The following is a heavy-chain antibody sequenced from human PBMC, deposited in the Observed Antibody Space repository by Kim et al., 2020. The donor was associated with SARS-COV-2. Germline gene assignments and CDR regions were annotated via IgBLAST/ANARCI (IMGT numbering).Heavy chain of an antibody. CDR2: IWYDGSNK. CDR1: GFTFSSYG. J-gene: IGHJ6*02. Sequence: GGSLRLSCAASGFTFSSYGMHWVRQAPGKGLEWVAVIWYDGSNKYYADSVKGRFTISRDNSKNTLYLQMNSLRAEDTAVYYCARVAYYDILTGYYNDYYYYGMDVWGQGTTVTVSS. CDR3: ARVAYYDILTGYYNDYYYYGMDV. D-gene: IGHD3-9*01. V-gene: IGHV3-33*01.